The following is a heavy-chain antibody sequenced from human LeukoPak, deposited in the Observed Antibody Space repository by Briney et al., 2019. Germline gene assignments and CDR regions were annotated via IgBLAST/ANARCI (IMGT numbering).Heavy chain of an antibody. CDR1: GYNFSNYW. CDR2: IYPGDSDT. V-gene: IGHV5-51*01. J-gene: IGHJ5*02. CDR3: ARQHHYDILAGSFIGRFDP. Sequence: GESLKISCKGSGYNFSNYWVGWVRQMPGKGLEWMGSIYPGDSDTRYSLSFQGQVTISADKSISNAYLQLTSLKASDTAIYYCARQHHYDILAGSFIGRFDPWGQGTLVTVSS. D-gene: IGHD3-9*01.